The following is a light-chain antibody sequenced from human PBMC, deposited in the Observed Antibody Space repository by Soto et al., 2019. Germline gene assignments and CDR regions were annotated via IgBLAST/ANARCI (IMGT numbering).Light chain of an antibody. J-gene: IGKJ4*01. CDR3: QHRRNWPLT. V-gene: IGKV3-11*01. CDR2: DAS. Sequence: EIVLTQSPGTLSLSPGETATLSCRASQSVNNQLAWYQQKPGQAPRLLIYDASTRATGIPARISGSGSGTDVTLTISSLEPEDFAVYYCQHRRNWPLTFGGGTKVEIK. CDR1: QSVNNQ.